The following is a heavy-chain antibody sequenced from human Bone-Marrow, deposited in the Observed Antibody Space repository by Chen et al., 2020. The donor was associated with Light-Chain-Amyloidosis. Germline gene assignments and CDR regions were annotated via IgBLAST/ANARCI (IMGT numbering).Heavy chain of an antibody. CDR3: ARASVDTPVGAYIWGF. CDR1: GYTFSDFN. D-gene: IGHD1-26*01. J-gene: IGHJ4*02. CDR2: FNPKAIAA. V-gene: IGHV1-2*02. Sequence: QVHLVQSAAEMKKPAASVKVSCKTSGYTFSDFNIHWRRQAPGQGLACVGCFNPKAIAASWRRRSHERVIMTAGTSTTRVRAKRTGRVSGYAAVSCCARASVDTPVGAYIWGFWCQGTLVTVSS.